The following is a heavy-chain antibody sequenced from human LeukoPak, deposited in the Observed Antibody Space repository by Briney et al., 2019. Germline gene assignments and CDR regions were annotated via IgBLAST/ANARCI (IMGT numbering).Heavy chain of an antibody. CDR2: IYYSGST. CDR3: ARLSTTVDY. CDR1: GGSISSYY. Sequence: PSETPSLTCTVSGGSISSYYWSWIRQPPGKGLEWIGYIYYSGSTNYNPSLKSRVTISVDTSKNQFSLKLSSVTAADTAVYYCARLSTTVDYWGQGTLVTVSS. J-gene: IGHJ4*02. V-gene: IGHV4-59*08. D-gene: IGHD1-14*01.